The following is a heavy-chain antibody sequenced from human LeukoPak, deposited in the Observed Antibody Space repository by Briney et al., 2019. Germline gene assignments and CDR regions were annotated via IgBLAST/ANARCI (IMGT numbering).Heavy chain of an antibody. CDR1: GFTFSNAW. Sequence: GGSLRLSCAASGFTFSNAWMSWVRQAPGKGLEWVGRIKSKTDGGTTDHASPVKGRFTISRDDSKNTLYLRMNSLKTEDTAVYYCTTDRYYDAAYTTWGQGTLVTVSS. CDR2: IKSKTDGGTT. V-gene: IGHV3-15*01. CDR3: TTDRYYDAAYTT. J-gene: IGHJ4*02. D-gene: IGHD3-22*01.